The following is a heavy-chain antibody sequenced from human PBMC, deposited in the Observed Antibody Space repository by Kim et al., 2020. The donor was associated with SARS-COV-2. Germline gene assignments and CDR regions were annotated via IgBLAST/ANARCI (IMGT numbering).Heavy chain of an antibody. Sequence: ASVKVSCKASGYTFTGYYMHWVRQAPGQGLEWMGRINPNSGGTNYAQRFQDRVTVTRDTSINTAYMELSRLRSDDTAVYYCARASYDDLLTGRRDSPYYLDYWGQGTLVTVSS. CDR3: ARASYDDLLTGRRDSPYYLDY. J-gene: IGHJ4*02. CDR2: INPNSGGT. D-gene: IGHD3-9*01. CDR1: GYTFTGYY. V-gene: IGHV1-2*06.